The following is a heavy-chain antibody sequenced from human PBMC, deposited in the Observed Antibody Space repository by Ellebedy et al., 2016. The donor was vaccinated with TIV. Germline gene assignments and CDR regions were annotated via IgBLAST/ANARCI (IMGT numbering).Heavy chain of an antibody. J-gene: IGHJ6*02. CDR1: GDSISSHY. CDR3: ARGGDVVLIPPNALDV. D-gene: IGHD2-8*01. Sequence: SETLSLTXTVSGDSISSHYWSWIRQPPGKGLEWIGYISYSGSTNYNPSLKSRVFISVDTSKNQFSLKLSSVTAADTAVYYCARGGDVVLIPPNALDVWGQGTTVIVSS. CDR2: ISYSGST. V-gene: IGHV4-59*11.